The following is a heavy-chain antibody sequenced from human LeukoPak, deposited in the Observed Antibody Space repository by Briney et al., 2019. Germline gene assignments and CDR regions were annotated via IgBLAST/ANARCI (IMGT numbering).Heavy chain of an antibody. CDR3: ARAGLGDCSGGSCYLNWFDP. CDR2: INPNSGGT. CDR1: GYTFTGYY. Sequence: ASVKVSCKASGYTFTGYYMHWVRQAPGQGLEWMGWINPNSGGTNYAQKFQGRVTMTRDTSISTAYMELSRLRSDDTAVYYCARAGLGDCSGGSCYLNWFDPWGQGTLVTVSS. V-gene: IGHV1-2*02. J-gene: IGHJ5*02. D-gene: IGHD2-15*01.